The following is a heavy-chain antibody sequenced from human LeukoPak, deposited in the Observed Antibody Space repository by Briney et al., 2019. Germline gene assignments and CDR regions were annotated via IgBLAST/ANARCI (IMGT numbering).Heavy chain of an antibody. J-gene: IGHJ5*02. D-gene: IGHD3-10*01. CDR2: INHSGST. CDR1: GGSFSGYY. V-gene: IGHV4-34*01. CDR3: ARALYYHGWFDP. Sequence: SETLSLTCAVYGGSFSGYYWSWIRQPPGKGLEWIGEINHSGSTNYNPSLKSRVTISVDTSKNQFSLKLSSVTAADTAVYYCARALYYHGWFDPWGQGTLVTVSS.